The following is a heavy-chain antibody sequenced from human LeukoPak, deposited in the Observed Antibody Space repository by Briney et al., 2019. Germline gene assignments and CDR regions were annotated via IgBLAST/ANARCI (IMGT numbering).Heavy chain of an antibody. V-gene: IGHV3-23*01. CDR3: ARGPAVPAADISPYYYYYMDV. CDR2: ISGSGGST. J-gene: IGHJ6*03. Sequence: PGGSLRLSCAASGFTFSSYAMSWVRQAPGKGLEWVSAISGSGGSTYYADSVKGRFTISRDNSKNTLYLQMNSLRAEDTAVYYCARGPAVPAADISPYYYYYMDVWGKGTTVTVSS. CDR1: GFTFSSYA. D-gene: IGHD2-2*01.